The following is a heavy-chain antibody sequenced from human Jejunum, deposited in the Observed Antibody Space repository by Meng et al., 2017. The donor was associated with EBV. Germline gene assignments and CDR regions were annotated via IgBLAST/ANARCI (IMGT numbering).Heavy chain of an antibody. J-gene: IGHJ6*02. CDR3: ARLEYRDYLPHGMDV. CDR1: GYSISSNNW. V-gene: IGHV4-28*01. D-gene: IGHD4-17*01. Sequence: VHLQGSGPGLVKPPDTLSLTCVVSGYSISSNNWWGWIRQPPGKGLEWIGHIYFSGSTHYNPSLKSRVTMSVDTSKNQFSLKLRSVTAVDTAVYYCARLEYRDYLPHGMDVWGQGTAVTVSS. CDR2: IYFSGST.